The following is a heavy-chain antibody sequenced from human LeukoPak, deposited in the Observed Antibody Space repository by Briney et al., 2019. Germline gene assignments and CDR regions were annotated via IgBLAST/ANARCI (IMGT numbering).Heavy chain of an antibody. CDR3: ARGLSSGWSSPNFDY. Sequence: SVKVSCKASGGTFSNYTFTWVRQAPGQGLEWMGGIIPAFGTATYAQKFQGRVTITADESTSTGYMELSSLRSEDTAVYYCARGLSSGWSSPNFDYWGQGTLVTVSS. D-gene: IGHD6-19*01. V-gene: IGHV1-69*13. CDR1: GGTFSNYT. J-gene: IGHJ4*02. CDR2: IIPAFGTA.